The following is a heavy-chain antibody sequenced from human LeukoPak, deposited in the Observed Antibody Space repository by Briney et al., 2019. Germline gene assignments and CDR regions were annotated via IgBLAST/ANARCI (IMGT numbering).Heavy chain of an antibody. CDR3: AASPDYYDSSGYSYYFDY. J-gene: IGHJ4*02. D-gene: IGHD3-22*01. Sequence: GGSLRLSCAASGFTFDSYTMTWLRQAPGRGLEWVSTITGSGGSTYYADSVKGRSTISRDNSKNTLYLQMSRLRAEDTAVYYCAASPDYYDSSGYSYYFDYWGQGTLVTVSS. CDR2: ITGSGGST. CDR1: GFTFDSYT. V-gene: IGHV3-23*01.